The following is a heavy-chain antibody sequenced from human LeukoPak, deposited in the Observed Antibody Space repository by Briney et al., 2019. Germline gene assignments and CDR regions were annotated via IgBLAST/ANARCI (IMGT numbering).Heavy chain of an antibody. D-gene: IGHD4-23*01. V-gene: IGHV3-30*04. CDR3: ASPVVMVDY. J-gene: IGHJ4*02. Sequence: GGSLRLSCAASGFTFSSYAMHWVRQAPGKGLEWVAVISYDGSNKYYADSVKGRFTIPRDNSKNTLYLQMNSLRAEDTAVYYCASPVVMVDYWGQGTLVTVSS. CDR1: GFTFSSYA. CDR2: ISYDGSNK.